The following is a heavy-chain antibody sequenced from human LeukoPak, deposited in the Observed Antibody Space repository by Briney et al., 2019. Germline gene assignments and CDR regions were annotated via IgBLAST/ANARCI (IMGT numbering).Heavy chain of an antibody. CDR2: VYYSGST. Sequence: WEILSLTCTVSGVPVNSYYWSWIRQPPGKGLEWIGYVYYSGSTNSNPSLTSRITMSVDTSKYQLSLKLRSVSPADTPVYLCERHTAGYRFAYCCDHGGQDNLVTVSS. J-gene: IGHJ1*01. V-gene: IGHV4-59*02. CDR1: GVPVNSYY. CDR3: ERHTAGYRFAYCCDH. D-gene: IGHD5-18*01.